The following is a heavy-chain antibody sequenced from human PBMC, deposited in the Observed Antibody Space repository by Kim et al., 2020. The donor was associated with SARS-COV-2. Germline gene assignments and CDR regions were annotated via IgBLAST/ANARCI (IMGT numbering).Heavy chain of an antibody. V-gene: IGHV4-59*01. D-gene: IGHD2-8*01. J-gene: IGHJ4*02. CDR1: GGSISSYY. Sequence: SETLSLTCTVSGGSISSYYWSWIRQPPGKGLEWIGYIYYSGSTNYNPSLKSRVTISVDTSKNQFSLKLSSVTAADTAVYYCARAGPSQVRMGFDYWGQGTLVTVSS. CDR3: ARAGPSQVRMGFDY. CDR2: IYYSGST.